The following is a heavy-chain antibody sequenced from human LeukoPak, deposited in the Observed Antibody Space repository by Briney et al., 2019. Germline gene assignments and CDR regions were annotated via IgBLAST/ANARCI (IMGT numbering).Heavy chain of an antibody. J-gene: IGHJ3*02. Sequence: SETLSLTCTVSGDSINSYYWSWIRQPPGKGLEWIGYIYYSGSTNYNPSLKSRVTVSVDTSKNQFSLKLSSVTAADTAVYYCARVLRITMVRGAGAFDIWGQGTMVTVSS. D-gene: IGHD3-10*01. CDR2: IYYSGST. CDR1: GDSINSYY. CDR3: ARVLRITMVRGAGAFDI. V-gene: IGHV4-59*12.